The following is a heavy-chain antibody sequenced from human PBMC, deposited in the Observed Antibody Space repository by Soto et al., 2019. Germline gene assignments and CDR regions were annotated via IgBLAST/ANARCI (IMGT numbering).Heavy chain of an antibody. J-gene: IGHJ5*02. CDR2: VHSSGNT. V-gene: IGHV4-59*08. CDR1: GVSISNFF. Sequence: QVQLQESGPGLVKPSEPLSLTCIVSGVSISNFFCNWIRQSPGKGLEWIGSVHSSGNTNYNPSLKRRVTMSVHTSNSQFSLKLSSVTAADTAVYYCARRGVANWFDPWGQGTLVTVSS. D-gene: IGHD2-21*01. CDR3: ARRGVANWFDP.